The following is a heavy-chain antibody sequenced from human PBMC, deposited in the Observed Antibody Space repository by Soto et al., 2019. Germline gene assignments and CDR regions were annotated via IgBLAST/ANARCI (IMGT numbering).Heavy chain of an antibody. D-gene: IGHD6-19*01. Sequence: QVQLRQWGAGLLKPSETLSLTCAVYGGSFSGYYWSWIRQPPGKGLEWIGEINHSGSTNYNPSLKSRVTISVDTSKNQFSLKLSSVTAADTAVYYCARGQWLPTRWFDPWGQGTLVTVSS. CDR1: GGSFSGYY. CDR3: ARGQWLPTRWFDP. V-gene: IGHV4-34*01. CDR2: INHSGST. J-gene: IGHJ5*02.